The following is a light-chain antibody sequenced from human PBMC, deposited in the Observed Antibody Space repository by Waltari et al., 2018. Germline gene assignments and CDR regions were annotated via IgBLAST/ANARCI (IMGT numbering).Light chain of an antibody. CDR3: SSYAGSNDPVV. CDR2: EVS. CDR1: SSDVGRDNY. V-gene: IGLV2-8*01. J-gene: IGLJ2*01. Sequence: QSALTQPPSASGSPGQSVALSCTGTSSDVGRDNYVHCYQQHPGKAPKLIIYEVSKRPSGVPDRFSGSKSGNTASLTVSGLQADDEADFYCSSYAGSNDPVVFGGGTKLTVL.